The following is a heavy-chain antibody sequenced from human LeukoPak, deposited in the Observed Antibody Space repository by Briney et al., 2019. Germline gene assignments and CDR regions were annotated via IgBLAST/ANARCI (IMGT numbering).Heavy chain of an antibody. Sequence: GGSLRLSCAASGFTFSSYSMNWVRQAPGKGLEWVSSISSSSSYIYYADSVKGRFTISRDNAKNSLYLQMNSLRAEDTAVYYCARDSGYCGGDCYSGAFDIWAKGQWSPSLQ. D-gene: IGHD2-21*02. J-gene: IGHJ3*02. CDR3: ARDSGYCGGDCYSGAFDI. V-gene: IGHV3-21*01. CDR1: GFTFSSYS. CDR2: ISSSSSYI.